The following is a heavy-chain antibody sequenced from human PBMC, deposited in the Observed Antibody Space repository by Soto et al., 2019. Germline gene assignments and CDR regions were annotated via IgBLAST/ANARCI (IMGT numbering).Heavy chain of an antibody. CDR3: ARGKGLVPYNWFDP. CDR1: GYTFTSYD. V-gene: IGHV1-8*02. J-gene: IGHJ5*02. D-gene: IGHD2-15*01. CDR2: MNPNSGNT. Sequence: ASVKVSCKASGYTFTSYDINWVRQATGQGLEYLGWMNPNSGNTGYVQKFQGRVTMTRNTSISTAYMELSSLRSEDTAVYYCARGKGLVPYNWFDPWGQGTLVTVSS.